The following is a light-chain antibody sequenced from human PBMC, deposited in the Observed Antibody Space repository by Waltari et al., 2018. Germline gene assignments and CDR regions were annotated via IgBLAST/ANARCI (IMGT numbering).Light chain of an antibody. Sequence: QSALTQPASVSGSPGQSITISCTGTSSDVGGYNYVSWYQQHPGKAPKLMIYDVSKRPSGVSNRFSGSKSGNTASRTISGLQAEDEADYYCCSYAGSSNVVFGGGTKLTVL. CDR2: DVS. CDR1: SSDVGGYNY. V-gene: IGLV2-23*02. CDR3: CSYAGSSNVV. J-gene: IGLJ2*01.